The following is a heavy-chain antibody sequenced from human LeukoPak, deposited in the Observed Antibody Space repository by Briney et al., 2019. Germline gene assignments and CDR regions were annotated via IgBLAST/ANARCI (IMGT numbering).Heavy chain of an antibody. Sequence: SGTLSLTCGVSGGSITSTNYWTWVRPPPPKGLEWIGEVNLQGSTNSNPSLMGRAVISVDMSENHISLPVTSVTAADTAVYYCAREGGPYRPLDYSGQGTLVTVSS. CDR3: AREGGPYRPLDY. CDR2: VNLQGST. J-gene: IGHJ4*02. CDR1: GGSITSTNY. V-gene: IGHV4-4*02.